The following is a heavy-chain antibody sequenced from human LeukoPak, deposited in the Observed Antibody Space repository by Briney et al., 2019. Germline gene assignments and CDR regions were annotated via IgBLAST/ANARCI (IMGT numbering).Heavy chain of an antibody. J-gene: IGHJ4*02. CDR2: INHSGST. V-gene: IGHV4-34*01. CDR3: ARVSYQEGVDY. D-gene: IGHD2-2*01. CDR1: GGSFSGLS. Sequence: PSETLSLTCAVYGGSFSGLSWNWIRQPPGKGLEWIGEINHSGSTNYNPSLKSRVTISVETSKNKFSLKLSFLTAADTAVYYCARVSYQEGVDYWGQGTLVTVSS.